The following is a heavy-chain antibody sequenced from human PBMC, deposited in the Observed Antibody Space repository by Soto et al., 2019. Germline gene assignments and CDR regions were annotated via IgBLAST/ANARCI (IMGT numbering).Heavy chain of an antibody. Sequence: GGSLRLSCAASGFTFSSYGMHWVRQAPGKGLEWVAVISYDGSNKYYADSVKGRFTISRDNSKNTLYLQMNSLRAEDTAVYYCAKDSGGLDSSGWTHLFDYWGQGTLVTVSS. D-gene: IGHD6-19*01. V-gene: IGHV3-30*18. CDR3: AKDSGGLDSSGWTHLFDY. CDR2: ISYDGSNK. J-gene: IGHJ4*02. CDR1: GFTFSSYG.